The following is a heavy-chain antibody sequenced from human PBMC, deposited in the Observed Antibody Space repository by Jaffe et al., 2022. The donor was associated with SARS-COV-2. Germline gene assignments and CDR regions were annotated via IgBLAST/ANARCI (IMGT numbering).Heavy chain of an antibody. D-gene: IGHD3-16*01. Sequence: QVQLVESGGGVVQPGRSLRLSCAATFNTYSIHWVRQAPGKGLEWVAVISDTGGTTFYADSVKGRFTLSRDNSRYTVYLQMNSLRVEDTAVYYCARELITPYWYFDLWGRGTLVTVSS. CDR2: ISDTGGTT. CDR3: ARELITPYWYFDL. J-gene: IGHJ2*01. CDR1: TFNTYS. V-gene: IGHV3-30-3*01.